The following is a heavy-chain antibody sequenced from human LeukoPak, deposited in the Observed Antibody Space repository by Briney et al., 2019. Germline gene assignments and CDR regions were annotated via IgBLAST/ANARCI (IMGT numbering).Heavy chain of an antibody. D-gene: IGHD5-12*01. J-gene: IGHJ4*02. CDR1: GYTLTELS. V-gene: IGHV1-24*01. Sequence: GASVKVSCKVSGYTLTELSMHWVRQAPGKGLEWIGGFDPEDGKTIYAQKFQGRVTMTEDTSTDTAYMELSSLRSEDTAVYYCATDEPVYSGYDYCYWGQGTLVTVSS. CDR3: ATDEPVYSGYDYCY. CDR2: FDPEDGKT.